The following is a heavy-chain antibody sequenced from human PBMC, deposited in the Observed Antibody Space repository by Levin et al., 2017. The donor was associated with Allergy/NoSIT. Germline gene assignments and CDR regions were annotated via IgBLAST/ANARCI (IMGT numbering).Heavy chain of an antibody. CDR2: IYDTGRT. CDR1: GGSIYNYY. CDR3: ARSPITAAGTIDY. J-gene: IGHJ4*02. V-gene: IGHV4-59*01. Sequence: SETLSLTCTVSGGSIYNYYWNWIRQPPGKGLEWIGYIYDTGRTNFNPSLKSRVTMSLDTSKNQFSLRLSSVTAADTAVYYCARSPITAAGTIDYWGQGTLVTVSS. D-gene: IGHD6-13*01.